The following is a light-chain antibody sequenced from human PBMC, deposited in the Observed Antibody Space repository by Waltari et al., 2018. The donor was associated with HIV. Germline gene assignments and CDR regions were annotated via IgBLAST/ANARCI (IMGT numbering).Light chain of an antibody. J-gene: IGLJ1*01. Sequence: QSALTQPASVSGSPGQSITISCTGTSSDVGGYDYVSWYQHHPGKAPTLMIYAVGNRPSGVSDRFSCSKSGNTASLTISGLQTEDEADYYCTSYTSSSSLNYVFGTGTKVTVL. CDR3: TSYTSSSSLNYV. CDR2: AVG. V-gene: IGLV2-14*01. CDR1: SSDVGGYDY.